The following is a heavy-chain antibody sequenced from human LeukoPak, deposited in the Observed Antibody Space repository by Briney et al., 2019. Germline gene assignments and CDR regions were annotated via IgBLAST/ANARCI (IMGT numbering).Heavy chain of an antibody. CDR1: GFTFSSYE. J-gene: IGHJ4*02. Sequence: GGSLRLSCAASGFTFSSYEMNWVRQAPGKGLEWVSYISSSGSTMYYADSVKGRFTISRDNAKNSLYLQMNSLRAEDTAVYYCARQNWGFDYWGQGTLVTVSS. V-gene: IGHV3-48*03. CDR2: ISSSGSTM. D-gene: IGHD7-27*01. CDR3: ARQNWGFDY.